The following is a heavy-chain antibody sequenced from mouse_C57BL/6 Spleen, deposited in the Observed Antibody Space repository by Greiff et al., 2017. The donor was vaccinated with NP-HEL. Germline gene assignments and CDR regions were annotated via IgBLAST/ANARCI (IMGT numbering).Heavy chain of an antibody. Sequence: VQLQQSGPELVKPGASVKIPCKASGYTFTDYNMDWVKQSHGKSLEWIGDINPNNGGTIYNQKFKGKATLTVDKSSSTAYMELRSLTSEDTAVYYCARLKDYYGSSYWYFDVWGTGTTVTVSS. V-gene: IGHV1-18*01. CDR3: ARLKDYYGSSYWYFDV. J-gene: IGHJ1*03. D-gene: IGHD1-1*01. CDR1: GYTFTDYN. CDR2: INPNNGGT.